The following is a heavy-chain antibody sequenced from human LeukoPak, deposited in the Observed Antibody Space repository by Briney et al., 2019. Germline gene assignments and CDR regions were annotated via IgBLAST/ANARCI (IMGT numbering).Heavy chain of an antibody. CDR3: ARDLSLLGSYYIFWFDP. CDR2: INPNSGGT. D-gene: IGHD1-26*01. CDR1: GGTFSSYA. J-gene: IGHJ5*02. Sequence: ASVKVSCKASGGTFSSYAISWVRQAPGQGLEWMGWINPNSGGTNYAQKFQGRVTMTRDTSISTAYMELSRLRSDDTAVYYCARDLSLLGSYYIFWFDPWGQGTLVTVSS. V-gene: IGHV1-2*02.